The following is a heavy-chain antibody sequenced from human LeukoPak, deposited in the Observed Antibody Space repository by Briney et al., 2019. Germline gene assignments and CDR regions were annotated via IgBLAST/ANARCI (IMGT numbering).Heavy chain of an antibody. Sequence: GESLKISCKGSGYSFTSYWIGWVRQMPGKGLEWMGIIYPGDSDTRYSPSFQGQVTISADESISTAYLQWSSLKASDTAMYYCARQSHYYDSSGYYYLSAFDIWGQGTMVTVSS. D-gene: IGHD3-22*01. CDR1: GYSFTSYW. V-gene: IGHV5-51*01. J-gene: IGHJ3*02. CDR2: IYPGDSDT. CDR3: ARQSHYYDSSGYYYLSAFDI.